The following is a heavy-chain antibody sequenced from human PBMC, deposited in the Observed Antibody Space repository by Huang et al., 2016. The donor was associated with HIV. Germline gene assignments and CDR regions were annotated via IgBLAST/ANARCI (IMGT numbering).Heavy chain of an antibody. Sequence: QVHLQQWGAGLLKSAETLSLTCAVYGGSLSGYDWSWLRQTPGKGMEWIGEINHLWMPNYNPSLKSRVSIAMDGSKKQFSLKLRSISDADTAVYFCARDATKNPRGWFDPWGQGTLVTVSS. J-gene: IGHJ5*02. CDR3: ARDATKNPRGWFDP. V-gene: IGHV4-34*02. CDR1: GGSLSGYD. D-gene: IGHD3-10*01. CDR2: INHLWMP.